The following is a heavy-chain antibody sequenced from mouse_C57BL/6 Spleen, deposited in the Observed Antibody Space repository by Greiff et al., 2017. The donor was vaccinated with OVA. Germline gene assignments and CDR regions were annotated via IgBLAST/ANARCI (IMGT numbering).Heavy chain of an antibody. CDR1: GFTFSDYG. CDR2: ISSGSSTI. Sequence: EVKLLESGGGLVKPGGSLKLSCAASGFTFSDYGMHWVRQAPEKGLAWVAYISSGSSTIYYADTVKGRFTISRDNAKNTLFLQMTSLRSEDTAMYYCARAYYSNYGAMDDGGQGTSVTVSS. CDR3: ARAYYSNYGAMDD. D-gene: IGHD2-5*01. J-gene: IGHJ4*01. V-gene: IGHV5-17*01.